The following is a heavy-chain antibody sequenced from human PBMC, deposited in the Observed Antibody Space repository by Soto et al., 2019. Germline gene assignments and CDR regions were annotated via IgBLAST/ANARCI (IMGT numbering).Heavy chain of an antibody. CDR1: GYTFTSFG. Sequence: ASVRVSCKASGYTFTSFGITWVRQAPGQGLEWMGWTSARNDDTRYAQKFQGRVTLTTDTSTTTAYMELRSLRDDDTAIYYSAKKMAQGDYDDYWGQGTLVTVSS. J-gene: IGHJ4*02. CDR2: TSARNDDT. V-gene: IGHV1-18*01. CDR3: AKKMAQGDYDDY.